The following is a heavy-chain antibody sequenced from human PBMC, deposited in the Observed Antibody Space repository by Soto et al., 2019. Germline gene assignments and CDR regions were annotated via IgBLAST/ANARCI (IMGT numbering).Heavy chain of an antibody. CDR2: IIPIFGTA. J-gene: IGHJ3*02. Sequence: GASVKVSCKASGGTFSSYAISWVRLAPGQGLEWMGGIIPIFGTANYAQKFQGRVTITADESTSTAYMELSSLRSEDTAVYYCARGYRIVVVPAAPAGDAFDIWGQGTMVTVS. V-gene: IGHV1-69*13. CDR3: ARGYRIVVVPAAPAGDAFDI. CDR1: GGTFSSYA. D-gene: IGHD2-2*01.